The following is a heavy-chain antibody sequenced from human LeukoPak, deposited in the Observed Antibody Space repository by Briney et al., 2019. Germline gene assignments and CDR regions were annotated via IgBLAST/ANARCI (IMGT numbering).Heavy chain of an antibody. CDR1: GDNFRSYA. CDR3: ASAREPVECDY. D-gene: IGHD1-14*01. CDR2: ISAYNGNT. J-gene: IGHJ4*02. V-gene: IGHV1-18*01. Sequence: ASVKVSCKASGDNFRSYALTWVRQAPGQGLEWMGWISAYNGNTNYAQKFQGRVTMTTDTSTSTVYMELRSLRSDDTAVYYCASAREPVECDYWGQGTLVTVSS.